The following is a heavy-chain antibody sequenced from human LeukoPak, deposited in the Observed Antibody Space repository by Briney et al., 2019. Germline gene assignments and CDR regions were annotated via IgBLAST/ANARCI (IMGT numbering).Heavy chain of an antibody. CDR2: IYYSGTT. CDR1: GASINSPGYF. CDR3: ARRLEIATAMDY. V-gene: IGHV4-39*01. D-gene: IGHD2-2*01. Sequence: SETLSLTCTVSGASINSPGYFWDWIRQPPGKGLEWMGTIYYSGTTYYSPSLKSRVTMSVDMSKSQFSLNVSSVTAADTAVYYCARRLEIATAMDYWGQGILVTVSS. J-gene: IGHJ4*02.